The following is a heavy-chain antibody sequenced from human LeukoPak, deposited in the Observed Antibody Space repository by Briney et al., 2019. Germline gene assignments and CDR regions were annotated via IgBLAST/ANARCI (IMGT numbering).Heavy chain of an antibody. CDR2: IIPIFGTA. V-gene: IGHV1-69*13. CDR1: GGTFSIYA. CDR3: ARAAYYYGSGSYAGGDYFDY. D-gene: IGHD3-10*01. Sequence: EASVKVSCKASGGTFSIYAISWVRQAPGQGLEWMGEIIPIFGTANYAQKFQGRVTITADESTSTAYMELSSLRSEDTAVYYCARAAYYYGSGSYAGGDYFDYWGQGTLVTVSS. J-gene: IGHJ4*02.